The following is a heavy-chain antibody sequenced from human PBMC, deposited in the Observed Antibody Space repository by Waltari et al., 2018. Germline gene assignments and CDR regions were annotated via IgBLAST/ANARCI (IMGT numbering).Heavy chain of an antibody. CDR2: TYYRSKWYN. V-gene: IGHV6-1*01. CDR3: ARDPGVWNQHYFDY. D-gene: IGHD1-1*01. J-gene: IGHJ4*02. CDR1: GDSVPSNSAA. Sequence: QVQLQQSGPGLVKPSQTLPLTCAIPGDSVPSNSAAWTWIRQSPSRGLEWLGRTYYRSKWYNDYAVSVKSRITINPDTSKNQFSLQLNSVTPEDTAVYYCARDPGVWNQHYFDYWGQGTLVTVSS.